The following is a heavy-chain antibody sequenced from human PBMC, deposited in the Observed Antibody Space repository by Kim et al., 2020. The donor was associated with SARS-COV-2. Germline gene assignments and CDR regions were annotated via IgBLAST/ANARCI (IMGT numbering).Heavy chain of an antibody. CDR3: AKDTFTVSSSSPHYGMYV. V-gene: IGHV3-9*01. D-gene: IGHD6-6*01. J-gene: IGHJ6*01. Sequence: GGSLRLSCAASGFTLVDYAMRWVRQAPGKGLEWVSGISWNRSSVWYGDPVKGRFTISRDNAKDTLYLQMNSLRTEDTASYYCAKDTFTVSSSSPHYGMYV. CDR2: ISWNRSSV. CDR1: GFTLVDYA.